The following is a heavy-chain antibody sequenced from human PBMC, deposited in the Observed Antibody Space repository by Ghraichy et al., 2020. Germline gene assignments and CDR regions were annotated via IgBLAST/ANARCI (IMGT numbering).Heavy chain of an antibody. V-gene: IGHV1-24*01. D-gene: IGHD2-2*02. CDR3: ATTCSSTSCYTHLYYYGMDV. CDR1: GYTLTELS. J-gene: IGHJ6*02. CDR2: FDPEDGET. Sequence: ASVKVSCKVSGYTLTELSMHWVRQAPGKGLEWMGGFDPEDGETIYAQKFQGRVTMTEDTSTDTAYMELSSLRSEDTAVYYCATTCSSTSCYTHLYYYGMDVWGQGTTVTVSS.